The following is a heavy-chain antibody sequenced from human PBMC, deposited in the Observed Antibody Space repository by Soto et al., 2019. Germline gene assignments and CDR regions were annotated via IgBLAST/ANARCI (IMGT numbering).Heavy chain of an antibody. CDR3: AKPPLLRFLEWLPPSDAFDI. CDR1: WVSFWIYV. CDR2: ISGSGGST. J-gene: IGHJ3*02. Sequence: PGGSLRLSCAPCWVSFWIYVVSGARQATGKGLEWVSAISGSGGSTYYADSVKGRFTISRDNSKNTLYLQMNSLRAEDTAVYYCAKPPLLRFLEWLPPSDAFDIWGQGTMVTVSS. D-gene: IGHD3-3*01. V-gene: IGHV3-23*01.